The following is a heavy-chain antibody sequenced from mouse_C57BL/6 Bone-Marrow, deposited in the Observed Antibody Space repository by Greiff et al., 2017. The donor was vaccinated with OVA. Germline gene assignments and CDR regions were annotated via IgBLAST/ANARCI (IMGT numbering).Heavy chain of an antibody. V-gene: IGHV1-50*01. CDR3: ARRITTRYYAMDY. Sequence: VQLQQPGAELVKPGASVKLSCKASGYTFTSYWMQWVKQRPGQGLEWVGEIDPSDSYTNYNQKFKGKATLTVDTSSSTAYMQLSSLTSEDSAVYYCARRITTRYYAMDYWGQGTSVTVSS. CDR1: GYTFTSYW. J-gene: IGHJ4*01. D-gene: IGHD2-4*01. CDR2: IDPSDSYT.